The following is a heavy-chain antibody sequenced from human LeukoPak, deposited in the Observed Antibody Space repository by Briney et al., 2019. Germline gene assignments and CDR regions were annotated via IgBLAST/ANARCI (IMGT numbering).Heavy chain of an antibody. Sequence: ASVKVSCKASGYTFTGYYMHWVRQAPGQGLEWMGRINPNSGGTNYAQKFQGRVTMTRDTSICTAYMELSRLRSDDTAVYYCAREGGAYCSSTSCSFEKYNWFDPWGQGTLVTVSS. V-gene: IGHV1-2*06. CDR3: AREGGAYCSSTSCSFEKYNWFDP. CDR1: GYTFTGYY. D-gene: IGHD2-2*01. J-gene: IGHJ5*02. CDR2: INPNSGGT.